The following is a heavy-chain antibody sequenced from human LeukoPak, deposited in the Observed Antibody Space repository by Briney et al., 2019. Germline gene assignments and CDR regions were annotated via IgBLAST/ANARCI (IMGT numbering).Heavy chain of an antibody. CDR3: ARAIMGYCSGGSCYVADY. J-gene: IGHJ4*02. CDR2: ISSSSSYI. V-gene: IGHV3-21*01. CDR1: GFTFSSYR. D-gene: IGHD2-15*01. Sequence: GGSLRLSCAASGFTFSSYRMNWVRQAPGKGLEWVSSISSSSSYIYYADSVKGRFTISRDNAKNSLYLQMNSLRAEDTAVYYCARAIMGYCSGGSCYVADYWGQGTLVAVSS.